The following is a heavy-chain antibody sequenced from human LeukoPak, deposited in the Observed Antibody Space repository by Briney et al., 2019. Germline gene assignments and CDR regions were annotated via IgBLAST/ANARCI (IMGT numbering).Heavy chain of an antibody. J-gene: IGHJ4*02. D-gene: IGHD6-13*01. V-gene: IGHV3-30-3*01. CDR3: ATYRNTWTSFDY. CDR2: ITNDGSGI. CDR1: GFTFSEHN. Sequence: PGGSLRLSCAASGFTFSEHNMHWVRQAPGKGLEWVAVITNDGSGIYYADSVKGRFTISRDNPKDTVHLQVNSLRAEDTAVYYCATYRNTWTSFDYWGQGTLVTVSS.